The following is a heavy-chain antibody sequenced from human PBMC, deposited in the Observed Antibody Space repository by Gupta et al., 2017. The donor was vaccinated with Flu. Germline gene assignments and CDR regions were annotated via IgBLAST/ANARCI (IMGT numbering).Heavy chain of an antibody. CDR3: AREGVGPTKNFNH. D-gene: IGHD1-26*01. CDR1: GFTFTGSY. CDR2: IYAGSGAT. J-gene: IGHJ4*02. Sequence: QVQVVQSGAEVKKPGASVKVSCEASGFTFTGSYVHWVRQAPGQGLEYMGYIYAGSGATGCAPKFQGRVTVTRDTSTGTVYMELTSLTSDDTAIYYCAREGVGPTKNFNHWGLGTLVIVSS. V-gene: IGHV1-2*02.